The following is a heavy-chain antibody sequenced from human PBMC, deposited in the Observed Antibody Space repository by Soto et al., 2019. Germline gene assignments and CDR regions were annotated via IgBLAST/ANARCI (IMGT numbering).Heavy chain of an antibody. Sequence: QVQLVQSGAEVKKPGASVKVSCKASGYTFTSYAMYWVRQAPGQRLEWMGWINAGNGNTKYSQKFLGRVTITRDTSASTAYMELSSLRSEDTAVYYCARDFSPYCSGGSCPFDYWGQGTLVTVSS. D-gene: IGHD2-15*01. CDR2: INAGNGNT. J-gene: IGHJ4*02. V-gene: IGHV1-3*01. CDR3: ARDFSPYCSGGSCPFDY. CDR1: GYTFTSYA.